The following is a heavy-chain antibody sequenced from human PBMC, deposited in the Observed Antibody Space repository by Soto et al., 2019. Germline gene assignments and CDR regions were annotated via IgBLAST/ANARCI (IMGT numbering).Heavy chain of an antibody. CDR1: GGSINSGGYY. D-gene: IGHD5-18*01. V-gene: IGHV4-31*03. Sequence: SETLSLTCTVSGGSINSGGYYWSWIRQHPGKGLEWIGYIYYSGSTYYNPSLKSRVTISVDTSKNQFSLKLSSVTAADTAVYYCARASATAMVTLDYWGQGTLVTVSS. CDR2: IYYSGST. J-gene: IGHJ4*02. CDR3: ARASATAMVTLDY.